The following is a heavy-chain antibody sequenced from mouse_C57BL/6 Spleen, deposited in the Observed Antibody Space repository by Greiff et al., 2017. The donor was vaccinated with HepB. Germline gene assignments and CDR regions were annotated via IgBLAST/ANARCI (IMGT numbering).Heavy chain of an antibody. CDR3: ARQSNYYGSSWDAMDY. D-gene: IGHD1-1*01. Sequence: EVKLVESGGDLVKPGGSLKLSCAASGFTFSSYGMSWVRQTPDKRLEWVATISSGGSYTYYPDSVKGRFTISRDNAKNTLYLQMSSLKSEDTAMYYCARQSNYYGSSWDAMDYWGQGTSVTVSS. CDR2: ISSGGSYT. V-gene: IGHV5-6*01. CDR1: GFTFSSYG. J-gene: IGHJ4*01.